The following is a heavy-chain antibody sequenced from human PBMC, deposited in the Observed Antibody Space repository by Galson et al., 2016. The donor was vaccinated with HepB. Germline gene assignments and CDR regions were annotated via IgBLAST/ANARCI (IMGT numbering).Heavy chain of an antibody. CDR1: GFTVSNNY. CDR2: LYGAGDT. J-gene: IGHJ6*02. V-gene: IGHV3-53*01. CDR3: AREGDSGSSHHYYYAMDV. Sequence: SLRLSCAASGFTVSNNYMNWVRQAPGEGLEWVSTLYGAGDTYYADSVKGRFIISRDNSKNTLYLQMNSLRAEDTAVYYCAREGDSGSSHHYYYAMDVWGQGTTVTVSS. D-gene: IGHD3-10*01.